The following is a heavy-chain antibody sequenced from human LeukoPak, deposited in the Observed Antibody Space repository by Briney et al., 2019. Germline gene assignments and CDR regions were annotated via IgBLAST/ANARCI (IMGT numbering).Heavy chain of an antibody. CDR1: GFTFNDCY. CDR3: ATDGAGFDT. V-gene: IGHV3-11*01. Sequence: PGGSLRLSCAASGFTFNDCYMSWIRQAPGKGLEWLSYINIGGTNTHYADSVKGQFTISRDNAKKSLYLEMNNLRAEDTAVYYCATDGAGFDTWGQGVLVTVSS. J-gene: IGHJ5*02. CDR2: INIGGTNT.